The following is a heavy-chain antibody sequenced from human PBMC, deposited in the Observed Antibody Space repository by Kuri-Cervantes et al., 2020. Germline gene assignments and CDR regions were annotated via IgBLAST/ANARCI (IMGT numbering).Heavy chain of an antibody. J-gene: IGHJ3*02. CDR2: IYDSGST. D-gene: IGHD1-26*01. V-gene: IGHV4-59*12. Sequence: SETLSLTCTVSGGSISSYCWSWIRQPPGKGLEWIANIYDSGSTNYNPSLEGRATITLDTPKNQFSLKLSSVTAADTALYYCARNSWGRDSFDIWGQGTMVTVSS. CDR3: ARNSWGRDSFDI. CDR1: GGSISSYC.